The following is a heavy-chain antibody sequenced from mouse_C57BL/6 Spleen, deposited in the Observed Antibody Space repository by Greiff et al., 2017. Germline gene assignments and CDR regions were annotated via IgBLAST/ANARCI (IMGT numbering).Heavy chain of an antibody. V-gene: IGHV6-3*01. Sequence: EVTLVESGGGLVQPGGSMKLSCVASGFTFSNYWMNWVRQSPEKGLEWVAQIRLKSDNYATHYAESVKVRFTISRDDSKSSFYLQMNHLRAEDTGIYYCSLTGTGFAYWGQGTLVTVSA. CDR3: SLTGTGFAY. D-gene: IGHD4-1*01. J-gene: IGHJ3*01. CDR1: GFTFSNYW. CDR2: IRLKSDNYAT.